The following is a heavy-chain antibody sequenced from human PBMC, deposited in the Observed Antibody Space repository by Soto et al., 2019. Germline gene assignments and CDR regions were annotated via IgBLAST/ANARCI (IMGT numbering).Heavy chain of an antibody. J-gene: IGHJ6*03. CDR3: ESRGGDHYYYYYYMDV. Sequence: QLQLQESGPGLVKPSETLSLTCTVSGGSISSSSYYWGWIRQPPGKGLEWIGSIYYSGSTYYNPSLKSRLTISVDTSKNQFSLKLSSVTAADTAVYYCESRGGDHYYYYYYMDVWGKGTTVTVSS. CDR1: GGSISSSSYY. V-gene: IGHV4-39*01. CDR2: IYYSGST. D-gene: IGHD2-21*01.